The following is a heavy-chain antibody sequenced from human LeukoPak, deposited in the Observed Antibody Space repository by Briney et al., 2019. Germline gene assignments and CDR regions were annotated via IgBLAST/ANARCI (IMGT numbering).Heavy chain of an antibody. CDR3: AKKGCNWNDCLDY. J-gene: IGHJ4*02. V-gene: IGHV3-23*01. CDR1: GFTFSSYA. Sequence: PGGSLRLSCAASGFTFSSYAMTWVRQAPGKGLEWVSVISGSAGNTHYADSVKGRFTISRDNSKNTVYLEMNSLRAEDTAVYYCAKKGCNWNDCLDYWGQGTLVTVSS. D-gene: IGHD1-20*01. CDR2: ISGSAGNT.